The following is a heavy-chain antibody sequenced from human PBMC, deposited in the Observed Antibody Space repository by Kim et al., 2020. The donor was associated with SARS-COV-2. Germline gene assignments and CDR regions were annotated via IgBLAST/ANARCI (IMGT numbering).Heavy chain of an antibody. J-gene: IGHJ4*02. CDR1: GYTFTNYD. D-gene: IGHD5-18*01. CDR3: AIGDTIIKSYGIIHFDY. V-gene: IGHV1-8*01. Sequence: ASVKVSCKASGYTFTNYDINLVRQATGQGLEWMGWMNPNGGNTGYAQKFQGRVTMTRNTSISTAYMELSGLRSEDTAVYYCAIGDTIIKSYGIIHFDYWGQGTLVTVSS. CDR2: MNPNGGNT.